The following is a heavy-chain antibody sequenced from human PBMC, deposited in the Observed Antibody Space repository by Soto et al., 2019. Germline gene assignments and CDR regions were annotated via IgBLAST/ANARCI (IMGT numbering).Heavy chain of an antibody. D-gene: IGHD2-15*01. CDR3: ARHLVRSGSGGSCRKGDYYYYGMDV. J-gene: IGHJ6*02. Sequence: ASVKVSCKASGGTFSSYAISWVRQAPGQGLEWMGGIIPIFGTANYAQKFQGRVTITADKSTSTAYMELSSLRSEDTAVYYCARHLVRSGSGGSCRKGDYYYYGMDVWRPLTTVTFSS. V-gene: IGHV1-69*06. CDR2: IIPIFGTA. CDR1: GGTFSSYA.